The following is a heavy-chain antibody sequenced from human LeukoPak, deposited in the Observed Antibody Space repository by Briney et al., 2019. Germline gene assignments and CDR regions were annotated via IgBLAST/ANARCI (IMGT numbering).Heavy chain of an antibody. D-gene: IGHD6-19*01. J-gene: IGHJ5*02. CDR1: GYPISSGYY. V-gene: IGHV4-38-2*02. CDR3: ARGWSAVAGTGWFDP. CDR2: FYHSGST. Sequence: SETLSLTCTVSGYPISSGYYWGWIRRPPGKGLEWIGSFYHSGSTYYNPSLKSRVTISLDTSKNQFSLKLSSVTAADTAVYYCARGWSAVAGTGWFDPWGQGTLVTVSS.